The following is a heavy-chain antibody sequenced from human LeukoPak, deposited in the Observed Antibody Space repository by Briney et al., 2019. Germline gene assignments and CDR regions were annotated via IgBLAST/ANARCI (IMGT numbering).Heavy chain of an antibody. CDR2: ISAYNGNT. Sequence: ASVKVSCKASGYTFTSYGISWVRQAPGQGLEWMGWISAYNGNTNYAQKLQGRVTMTTDTSTSTAYMELRSLRSDDTAVYYCARGDLWLVPYFLYYGMDVWGQGTTVTVSS. D-gene: IGHD6-19*01. CDR1: GYTFTSYG. J-gene: IGHJ6*02. V-gene: IGHV1-18*01. CDR3: ARGDLWLVPYFLYYGMDV.